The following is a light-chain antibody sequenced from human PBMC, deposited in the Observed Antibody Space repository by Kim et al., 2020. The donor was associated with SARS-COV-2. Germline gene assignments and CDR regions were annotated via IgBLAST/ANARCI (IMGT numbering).Light chain of an antibody. CDR2: GKN. J-gene: IGLJ3*02. Sequence: LGQKVRITCQGDSLRSYYASWYQQKPGQAPVLVIYGKNNRPSGIPDRFSGSSSGNTASLTITGAQAEDEADYYCNSRDSSDNHLVFGGGTQLTV. CDR1: SLRSYY. CDR3: NSRDSSDNHLV. V-gene: IGLV3-19*01.